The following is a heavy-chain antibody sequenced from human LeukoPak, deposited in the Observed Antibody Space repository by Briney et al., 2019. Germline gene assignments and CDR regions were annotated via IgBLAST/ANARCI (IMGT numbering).Heavy chain of an antibody. CDR2: IRYDGSNK. Sequence: PGGSLRLSCAASGFTFSSYGMHWVRQAPGKGLEWVAFIRYDGSNKYYADSVKGRFTISRDNSKNTLYLQMNSLRAEDTAVYYCAKLVLRYFDWLMDYWGQGTLVTVSP. CDR1: GFTFSSYG. D-gene: IGHD3-9*01. CDR3: AKLVLRYFDWLMDY. J-gene: IGHJ4*02. V-gene: IGHV3-30*02.